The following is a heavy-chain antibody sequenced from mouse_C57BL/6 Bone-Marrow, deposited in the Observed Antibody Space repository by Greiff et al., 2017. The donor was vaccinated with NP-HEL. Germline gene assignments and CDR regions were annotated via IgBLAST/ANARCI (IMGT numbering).Heavy chain of an antibody. Sequence: EVQGVESGGGLVKPGGSLKLSCAASGFTFSSYTMSWVRQTPEKRLEWVATISGGGGNTYYPDSVKGRFTISRDNAKNTLYLQMSSLRSEDTALYYCARHYYYGSSYVYWGQGTTLTVSS. J-gene: IGHJ2*01. CDR2: ISGGGGNT. CDR3: ARHYYYGSSYVY. V-gene: IGHV5-9*01. CDR1: GFTFSSYT. D-gene: IGHD1-1*01.